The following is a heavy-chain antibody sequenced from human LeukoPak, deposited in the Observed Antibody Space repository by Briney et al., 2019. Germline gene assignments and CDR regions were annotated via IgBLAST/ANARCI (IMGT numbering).Heavy chain of an antibody. D-gene: IGHD2-2*01. CDR3: AKDLRQVPAAGNAFDI. CDR1: GFTFSCYA. Sequence: GGSLRLSCAASGFTFSCYAMSWVRQAPGKGLEWVSAISGSGGSTYYADSVKGRFTISRDNSKNTLYLQMNSLRAEDTAVYYCAKDLRQVPAAGNAFDIWGQGTMVTVSS. J-gene: IGHJ3*02. CDR2: ISGSGGST. V-gene: IGHV3-23*01.